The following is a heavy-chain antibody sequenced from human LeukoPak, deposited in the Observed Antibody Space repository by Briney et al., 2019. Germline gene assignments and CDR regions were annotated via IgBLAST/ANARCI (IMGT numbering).Heavy chain of an antibody. V-gene: IGHV3-53*01. CDR3: AGWGDSGYDHS. Sequence: GGSLRLSCAASGVTVSSNFMSWVRQAPGKGLEWVSTIYTGGSTYYADSVKGRFIISRDNSKNTVYLQMYSLRAEDTAVYYCAGWGDSGYDHSWGQGTLVTVSS. CDR1: GVTVSSNF. J-gene: IGHJ4*02. CDR2: IYTGGST. D-gene: IGHD5-12*01.